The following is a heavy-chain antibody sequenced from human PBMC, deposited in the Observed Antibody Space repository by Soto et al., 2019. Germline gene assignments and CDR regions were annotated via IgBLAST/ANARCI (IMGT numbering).Heavy chain of an antibody. CDR3: ALTGGPRQGYSYGLDV. D-gene: IGHD2-21*01. V-gene: IGHV1-69*01. J-gene: IGHJ6*02. CDR1: GGSFSNYA. Sequence: QLPLVQSGAEVRKPGSSAKVSCKTSGGSFSNYAITWVRRAPGQGLEWMGGIIPIFGRTQHAQKFRDRVRINADASKSTVYLELASLSSEATAIDFCALTGGPRQGYSYGLDVWGQGTMITVSS. CDR2: IIPIFGRT.